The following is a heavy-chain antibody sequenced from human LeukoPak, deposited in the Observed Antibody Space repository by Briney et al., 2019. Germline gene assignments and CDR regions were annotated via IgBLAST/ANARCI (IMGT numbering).Heavy chain of an antibody. V-gene: IGHV1-69*05. J-gene: IGHJ4*02. CDR3: ASPPNAVLRYFDWFRFDY. Sequence: SVKVSCKASGGTFSSYAISWVRQAPGQGLEWMGGIIPIFGTANYAQKFQGRVTITTDESTSTAYMELSSLRSEDTAVYYCASPPNAVLRYFDWFRFDYWGQGTLVTVSS. CDR2: IIPIFGTA. CDR1: GGTFSSYA. D-gene: IGHD3-9*01.